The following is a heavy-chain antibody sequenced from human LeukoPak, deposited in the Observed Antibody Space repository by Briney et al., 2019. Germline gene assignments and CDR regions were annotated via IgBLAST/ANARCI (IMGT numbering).Heavy chain of an antibody. D-gene: IGHD2-2*01. Sequence: GASVKVSCKASGYTFTGYYMHWVRQAPGQGLEWMGWNNPNSGGTNYAQKFQGRVTMTRDTSISTAYMELSRLRSDDTAVYYCAYQPSYYYYYMDVWGKGTTVTVSS. CDR2: NNPNSGGT. CDR1: GYTFTGYY. CDR3: AYQPSYYYYYMDV. V-gene: IGHV1-2*02. J-gene: IGHJ6*03.